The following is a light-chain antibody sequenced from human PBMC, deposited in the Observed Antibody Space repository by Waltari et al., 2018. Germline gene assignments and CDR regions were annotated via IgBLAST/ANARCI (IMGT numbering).Light chain of an antibody. J-gene: IGLJ1*01. CDR1: FSDVGRHDY. CDR3: TSYTSSTTTPYV. Sequence: QSALTQPAPVSGSPGPSITISCTGTFSDVGRHDYVPWYQQHPGKAPKLLIHDVTDRPSGVADRFSGSKSGNTASLTISGLQADDEADYYCTSYTSSTTTPYVFGTGTQVTV. CDR2: DVT. V-gene: IGLV2-14*03.